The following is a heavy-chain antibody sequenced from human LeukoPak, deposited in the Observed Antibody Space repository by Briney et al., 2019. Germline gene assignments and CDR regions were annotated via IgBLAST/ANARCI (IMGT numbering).Heavy chain of an antibody. J-gene: IGHJ4*02. CDR3: ARTHYDILTH. CDR2: IYHSGST. CDR1: GGSFSGYS. Sequence: PSETLSLTCAVYGGSFSGYSWSWIRQPPGKGLEWIGYIYHSGSTYYNPSLKSRVTISVDRSKNQFSLKLSSVTAADTAVYYCARTHYDILTHWGQGTLVTVSS. V-gene: IGHV4-30-2*01. D-gene: IGHD3-9*01.